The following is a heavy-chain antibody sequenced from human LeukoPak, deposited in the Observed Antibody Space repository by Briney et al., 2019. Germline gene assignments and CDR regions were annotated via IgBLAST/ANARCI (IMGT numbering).Heavy chain of an antibody. CDR3: ARVYRDGYNCISTFDY. Sequence: GASVKVSCKASGYTFTSYYMHWVRQAPGQGLEWMGIINPSGGSTSYAQKFQGRVTMTRDTSTSTVYMELSSLRSEDTAVYYCARVYRDGYNCISTFDYWGQGTLVTVSS. D-gene: IGHD5-24*01. J-gene: IGHJ4*02. CDR1: GYTFTSYY. CDR2: INPSGGST. V-gene: IGHV1-46*01.